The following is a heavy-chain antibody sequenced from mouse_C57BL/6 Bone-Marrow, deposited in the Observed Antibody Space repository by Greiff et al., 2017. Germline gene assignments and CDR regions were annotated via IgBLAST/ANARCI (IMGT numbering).Heavy chain of an antibody. CDR3: ARVSSGYIFDY. CDR2: INPYNGGT. D-gene: IGHD3-2*02. J-gene: IGHJ2*01. CDR1: GYTFTDYC. V-gene: IGHV1-19*01. Sequence: EVKLQQSGPVLVKPGASVKMSCKASGYTFTDYCMNWVKQSHGKSLEWIGVINPYNGGTSYNQKFKGKATLTVDKSSSTAYMELNSLTSEDSAVYYCARVSSGYIFDYWGQGTTLTVSS.